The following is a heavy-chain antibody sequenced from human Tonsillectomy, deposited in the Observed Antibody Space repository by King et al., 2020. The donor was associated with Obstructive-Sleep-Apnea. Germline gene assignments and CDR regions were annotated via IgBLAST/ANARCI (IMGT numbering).Heavy chain of an antibody. CDR2: ISWKSGSI. V-gene: IGHV3-9*01. Sequence: QLVQSGGGLVQPGRSLRLSCAASGFTFDDYAMHWVRQAPGKGLEWVSGISWKSGSIGYADSVKGRFTISRDNAKNSLYLQMNSLRAEDTALYYCAKDRSCWPYYGMDVWGQGTTVTVSS. D-gene: IGHD6-19*01. CDR3: AKDRSCWPYYGMDV. J-gene: IGHJ6*02. CDR1: GFTFDDYA.